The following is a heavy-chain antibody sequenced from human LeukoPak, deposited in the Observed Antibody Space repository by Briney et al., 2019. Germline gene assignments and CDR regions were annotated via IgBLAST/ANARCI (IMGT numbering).Heavy chain of an antibody. J-gene: IGHJ4*02. Sequence: PGGSLRLSCAASGFTFSTSNMNWVRQAPGKGLEWVSYISSGGTTIYYADSVKGRFTISRDNAKNSLYLQMNSLIDEDTAVYYCARVRCSAGTCSYFDYWGQRTLVTVSS. CDR3: ARVRCSAGTCSYFDY. V-gene: IGHV3-48*02. CDR2: ISSGGTTI. CDR1: GFTFSTSN. D-gene: IGHD2-15*01.